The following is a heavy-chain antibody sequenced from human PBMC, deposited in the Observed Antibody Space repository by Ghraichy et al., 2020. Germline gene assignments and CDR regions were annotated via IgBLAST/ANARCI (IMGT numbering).Heavy chain of an antibody. CDR3: AIITVAGIVDY. CDR2: ISWNSGSI. V-gene: IGHV3-9*01. J-gene: IGHJ4*02. CDR1: GFTFDDYA. D-gene: IGHD6-19*01. Sequence: GGSLRLSCAASGFTFDDYAMHWVRQAPGKGLEWVSGISWNSGSIGYADSVKGRFTISRDNDKNSLYLQMNSLRAEDTALYYCAIITVAGIVDYWGQGTLVTVSP.